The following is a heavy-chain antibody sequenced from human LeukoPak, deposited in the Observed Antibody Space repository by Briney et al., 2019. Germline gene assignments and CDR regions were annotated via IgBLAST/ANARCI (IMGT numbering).Heavy chain of an antibody. J-gene: IGHJ4*02. Sequence: SETLSLTCAVSGYSISSGYYWGWIRQPPGKGLEWIGSIYHSGSTYYNPSLKSRVTISVDTSKNQFSLKLSSVTAADTAVYYCARGSNYNWYYHWDYWGQRTLVTVSS. D-gene: IGHD1-7*01. CDR3: ARGSNYNWYYHWDY. V-gene: IGHV4-38-2*01. CDR2: IYHSGST. CDR1: GYSISSGYY.